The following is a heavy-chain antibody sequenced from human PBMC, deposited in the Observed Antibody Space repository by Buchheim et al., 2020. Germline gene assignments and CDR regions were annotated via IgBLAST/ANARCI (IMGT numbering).Heavy chain of an antibody. D-gene: IGHD3-3*01. CDR1: GYSFTSYW. J-gene: IGHJ5*02. CDR3: AILRFLEWLPGEGDWFDP. Sequence: EVQLVQSGAEVKKPGESLRISCKGSGYSFTSYWISWVRQMPGKGLEWMGRIDPSDSYTNYSPSFQGRVTISAAKSISTAYPQWSSLKASDTAMYYCAILRFLEWLPGEGDWFDPWGQGTL. CDR2: IDPSDSYT. V-gene: IGHV5-10-1*01.